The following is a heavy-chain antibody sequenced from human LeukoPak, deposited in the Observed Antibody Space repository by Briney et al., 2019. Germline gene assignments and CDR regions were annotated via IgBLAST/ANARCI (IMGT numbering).Heavy chain of an antibody. CDR2: ISGSGGST. J-gene: IGHJ4*02. D-gene: IGHD3-22*01. CDR3: AQNVVVIYYFDF. V-gene: IGHV3-23*01. CDR1: GFTFSSYA. Sequence: PGGSLRLSCAASGFTFSSYAMSWVRQAPGKGLEWVSGISGSGGSTYYADSVRGRFTISRDNSKNTLYLQMNSLRAEDTAVYYCAQNVVVIYYFDFWGQGTLVTVSS.